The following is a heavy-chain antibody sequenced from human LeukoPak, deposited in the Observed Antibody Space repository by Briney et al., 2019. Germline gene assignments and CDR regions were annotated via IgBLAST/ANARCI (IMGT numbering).Heavy chain of an antibody. CDR2: ISGSGGST. J-gene: IGHJ3*02. D-gene: IGHD3-22*01. CDR3: AKATYYYDSSGYYQGAFDI. V-gene: IGHV3-23*01. Sequence: PGGSLRLSCAASGFTFNTYGMTWVRQAPGKGLEWVSAISGSGGSTYYADSVKGRFTISRDNSKNTLYLQMNSLRAEDTAVYYCAKATYYYDSSGYYQGAFDIWGQGTVVTVSS. CDR1: GFTFNTYG.